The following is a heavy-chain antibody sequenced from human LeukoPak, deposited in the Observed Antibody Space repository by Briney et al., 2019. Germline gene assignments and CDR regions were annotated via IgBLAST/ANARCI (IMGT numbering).Heavy chain of an antibody. J-gene: IGHJ4*02. Sequence: SETLSLTCTLSGGSISGSYWSWIRQPPGKRLECIAYMYNSGSTNYNPSLTSRVTISIDTSKNQFSLKLSSLTAADTAIYYCARGIESYGDYGYWGQGILVTVSS. D-gene: IGHD4-17*01. V-gene: IGHV4-59*01. CDR1: GGSISGSY. CDR3: ARGIESYGDYGY. CDR2: MYNSGST.